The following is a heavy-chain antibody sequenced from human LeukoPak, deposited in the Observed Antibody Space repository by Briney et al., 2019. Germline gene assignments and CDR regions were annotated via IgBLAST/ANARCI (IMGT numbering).Heavy chain of an antibody. V-gene: IGHV3-64D*06. D-gene: IGHD2/OR15-2a*01. CDR3: VKETAFYDH. Sequence: PGGSLRLSCSASGFTFSRYPMHWVRQAPGKGPEYVSAISSDGVSTYYGASVKGRFTISRDNSKNTLYLQVSSLRAEDTALYYCVKETAFYDHWGQGTLVTVSS. CDR1: GFTFSRYP. CDR2: ISSDGVST. J-gene: IGHJ4*02.